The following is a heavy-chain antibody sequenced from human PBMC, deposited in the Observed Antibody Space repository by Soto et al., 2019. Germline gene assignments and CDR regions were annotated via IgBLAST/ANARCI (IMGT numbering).Heavy chain of an antibody. CDR1: GYTLTELS. CDR3: ATDRPLPPVGGYYYGMDV. Sequence: QVQLVQSGAEVKKPGASVKVSCKVSGYTLTELSMHWVRQAPGKGLEWMGGFDPEDGETIYAQKFQGRVTMTEDTATATAYMELSSLRSGDTAVYYCATDRPLPPVGGYYYGMDVWGQGTTVTVSS. D-gene: IGHD3-16*01. CDR2: FDPEDGET. V-gene: IGHV1-24*01. J-gene: IGHJ6*02.